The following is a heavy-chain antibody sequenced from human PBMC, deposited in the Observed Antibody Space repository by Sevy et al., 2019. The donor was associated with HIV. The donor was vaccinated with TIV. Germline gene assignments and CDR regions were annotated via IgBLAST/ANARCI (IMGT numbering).Heavy chain of an antibody. CDR1: GYRFTSYW. CDR2: IYPGDSDV. D-gene: IGHD1-26*01. J-gene: IGHJ4*02. Sequence: GESLKISYKGSGYRFTSYWIGWVRQKPGKGLEWMGFIYPGDSDVRYSPSFQGQVTVSADESISTAYLQWSSLKASDTAMYYCARYSGSYSSYYYFDFWGQGTLVTVSS. CDR3: ARYSGSYSSYYYFDF. V-gene: IGHV5-51*01.